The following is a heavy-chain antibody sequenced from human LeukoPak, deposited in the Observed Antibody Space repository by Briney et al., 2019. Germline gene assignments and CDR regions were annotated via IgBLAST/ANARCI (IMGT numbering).Heavy chain of an antibody. Sequence: SETLSLTCTVSSGSISTSNYYWGWVRQPPGKALEWIGNIFYSGSTYYSPSLKSRVTISLDTSRNQFSLKLNSVTAADTAVYYCARDFPYYYGSGSYFDYWGQGTLVTVSS. CDR1: SGSISTSNYY. CDR2: IFYSGST. J-gene: IGHJ4*02. V-gene: IGHV4-39*07. CDR3: ARDFPYYYGSGSYFDY. D-gene: IGHD3-10*01.